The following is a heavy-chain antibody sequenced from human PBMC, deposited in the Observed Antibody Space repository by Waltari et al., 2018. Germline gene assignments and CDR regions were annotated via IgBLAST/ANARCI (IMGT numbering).Heavy chain of an antibody. D-gene: IGHD3-16*01. CDR1: GFTFSTSS. Sequence: EVQLVESGGGLVQPGGSLRLSCAASGFTFSTSSMHWVRQTPGRGLVCVSRISSDGITTVSAGSVKGRFTISRDNARNTLYLQVNSLRAGDTAVDYCVLQGDGHLFYYYGMDVWGQGTTVTVSS. CDR2: ISSDGITT. CDR3: VLQGDGHLFYYYGMDV. J-gene: IGHJ6*02. V-gene: IGHV3-74*01.